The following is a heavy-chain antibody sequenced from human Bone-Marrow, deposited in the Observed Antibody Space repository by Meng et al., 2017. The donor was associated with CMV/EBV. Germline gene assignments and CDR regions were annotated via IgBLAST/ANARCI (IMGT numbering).Heavy chain of an antibody. CDR1: GGSINTNTYY. J-gene: IGHJ4*02. D-gene: IGHD1-26*01. Sequence: SETLSLTCTVSGGSINTNTYYWGWIRQPPGEGLEWIGSIYDSGSTYYNPSLKSRVTISVDTSKNQFSLKLSSVTAADTAVYYCARDKSLDRLGRQVGATHYWGQGTLVTVSS. CDR3: ARDKSLDRLGRQVGATHY. CDR2: IYDSGST. V-gene: IGHV4-39*07.